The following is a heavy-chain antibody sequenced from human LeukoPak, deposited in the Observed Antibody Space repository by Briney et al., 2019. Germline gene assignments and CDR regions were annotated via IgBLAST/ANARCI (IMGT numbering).Heavy chain of an antibody. Sequence: PGGSLRLSCAASGFTFGDYPMNWVRQAPGKGLQWVSYISRSSSTIYYADSVKGRFTISRDNVKNSLYLQMNSLRVEDTAVYYCARDKKGQQLVRLQPLDPWGQGTLVTVSS. V-gene: IGHV3-48*01. J-gene: IGHJ5*02. CDR3: ARDKKGQQLVRLQPLDP. D-gene: IGHD6-6*01. CDR1: GFTFGDYP. CDR2: ISRSSSTI.